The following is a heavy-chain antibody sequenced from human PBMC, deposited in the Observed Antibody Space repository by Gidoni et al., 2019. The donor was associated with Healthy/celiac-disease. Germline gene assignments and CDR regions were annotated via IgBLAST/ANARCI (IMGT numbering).Heavy chain of an antibody. Sequence: EVQLLESGGGLVQPGGSLILSCAASGFPFSSYAMSWVRQATGKGLEWVSAISGSGGSTYYADSVKGRFTISRDNSKNTLYLQMNSLRAEDTAVYYCAKRAVAAAAYNWFDPWGQGTLVTVSS. D-gene: IGHD6-13*01. CDR3: AKRAVAAAAYNWFDP. J-gene: IGHJ5*02. CDR1: GFPFSSYA. V-gene: IGHV3-23*01. CDR2: ISGSGGST.